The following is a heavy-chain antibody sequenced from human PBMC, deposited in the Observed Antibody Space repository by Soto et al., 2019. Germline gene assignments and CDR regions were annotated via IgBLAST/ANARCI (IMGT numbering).Heavy chain of an antibody. CDR2: ISSNGGST. CDR3: AVRGYYGSGSYYKTETEFDY. CDR1: GFTFSSYA. D-gene: IGHD3-10*01. Sequence: PGGSLRLSCAASGFTFSSYAMHWVRQAPGKGLEYVSAISSNGGSTYYANSVRGRFTISRDNSKNTLYLQMGSLRAEDMAVYYCAVRGYYGSGSYYKTETEFDYWGQGTLVTVSS. J-gene: IGHJ4*02. V-gene: IGHV3-64*01.